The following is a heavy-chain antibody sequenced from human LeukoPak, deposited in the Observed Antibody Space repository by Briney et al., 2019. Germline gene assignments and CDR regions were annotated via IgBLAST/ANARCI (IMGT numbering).Heavy chain of an antibody. CDR2: IGGDGSNT. V-gene: IGHV3-74*01. CDR1: GFTFRTYW. Sequence: PGGSLRLSCGASGFTFRTYWMHWVRQAPGKGLVWVSRIGGDGSNTNFADSVRGRFAISRDNAKNTLYLQMDSLRAEDTAVYYCARWGNTTYYFDYWGQGTLVTVSS. D-gene: IGHD4-23*01. CDR3: ARWGNTTYYFDY. J-gene: IGHJ4*02.